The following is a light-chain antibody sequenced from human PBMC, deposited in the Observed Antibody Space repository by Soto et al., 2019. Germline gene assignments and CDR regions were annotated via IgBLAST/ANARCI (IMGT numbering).Light chain of an antibody. Sequence: DIQMTQSPSSLAALVGDRVTITCRASQDISNYLAWYQQEPGKVPKLLIYAASTLQSGVPSRFSGSGSGTDFTLTITTLQPEDVATYYCQNYNTAPWTFGQGTKVELK. CDR3: QNYNTAPWT. J-gene: IGKJ1*01. CDR2: AAS. V-gene: IGKV1-27*01. CDR1: QDISNY.